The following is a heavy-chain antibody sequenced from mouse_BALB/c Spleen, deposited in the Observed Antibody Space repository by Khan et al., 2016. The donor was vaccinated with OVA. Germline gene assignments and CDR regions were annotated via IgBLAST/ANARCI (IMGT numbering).Heavy chain of an antibody. J-gene: IGHJ4*01. V-gene: IGHV1-4*02. Sequence: QVQLKESAAELARPGASVKMSCKASGYSFTTYTIHWVKQRPGQGLEWIGNINPSSGYIEYNQKFKDKTTLTADKSSSTAYMQLSSLTSEDSAVYDCASLRLRVDYWGQGTSVTVSS. CDR3: ASLRLRVDY. D-gene: IGHD1-2*01. CDR1: GYSFTTYT. CDR2: INPSSGYI.